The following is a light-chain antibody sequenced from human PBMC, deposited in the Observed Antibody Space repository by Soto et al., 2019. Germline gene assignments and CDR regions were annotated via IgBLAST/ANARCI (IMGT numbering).Light chain of an antibody. Sequence: ESVLTQSPGTLSLSPGERATLSCRVSQSVSNSYFAWYQQKPGQAPRLLIYGISSSATGIPDRFSGSGSGTDFTLTISRLEPEDFVVYYCQQYSTLPHTFGQGTKVEVK. V-gene: IGKV3-20*01. CDR1: QSVSNSY. CDR2: GIS. J-gene: IGKJ2*01. CDR3: QQYSTLPHT.